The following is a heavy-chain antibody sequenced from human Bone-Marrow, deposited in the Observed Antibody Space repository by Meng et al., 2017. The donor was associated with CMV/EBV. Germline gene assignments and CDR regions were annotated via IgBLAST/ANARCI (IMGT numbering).Heavy chain of an antibody. V-gene: IGHV3-7*01. D-gene: IGHD4-17*01. Sequence: GGSLRLSCVGSGFTFSNSYMSWVRQAPGQGLEWVATIWPDGGTIHYLKSVRGRFTISRDNAKNSLSLQMNSLRAEDTAVYYCAKLLGRVTTYDYWGQGTRVCVSS. CDR1: GFTFSNSY. J-gene: IGHJ4*02. CDR2: IWPDGGTI. CDR3: AKLLGRVTTYDY.